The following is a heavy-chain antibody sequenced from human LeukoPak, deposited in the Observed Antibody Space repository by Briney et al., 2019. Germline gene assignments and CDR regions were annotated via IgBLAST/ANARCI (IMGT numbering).Heavy chain of an antibody. D-gene: IGHD2-2*01. V-gene: IGHV3-7*03. CDR2: IKQDGSEK. CDR1: GFTFSSYW. J-gene: IGHJ4*02. CDR3: AREKDGVVVVPAAIDY. Sequence: QSGGSLRLSCAASGFTFSSYWMSWVRQAPGKGLEWVANIKQDGSEKYYVDSVKGRFTISRDNAKNSLYLQMNSLRAEDTAVYYCAREKDGVVVVPAAIDYWGQGTLVTVSS.